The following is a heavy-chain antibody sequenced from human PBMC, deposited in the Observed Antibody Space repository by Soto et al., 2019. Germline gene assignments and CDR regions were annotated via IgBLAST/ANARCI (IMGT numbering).Heavy chain of an antibody. CDR2: ISSSGGLI. CDR3: ARDRYDFWSGSDHYGLDV. Sequence: QVQLEESGGGLVKPGGSLRLSCAASGFTFSDYYMTWIRQAPGKGLEWVSYISSSGGLIYYADSVKGRFTISRDNARKSLYLQMRSLRAEDSAVYYCARDRYDFWSGSDHYGLDVWGQGTTVTVSS. CDR1: GFTFSDYY. J-gene: IGHJ6*02. D-gene: IGHD3-3*01. V-gene: IGHV3-11*01.